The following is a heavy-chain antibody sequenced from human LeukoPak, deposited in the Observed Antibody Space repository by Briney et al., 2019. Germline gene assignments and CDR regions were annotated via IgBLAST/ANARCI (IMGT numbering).Heavy chain of an antibody. J-gene: IGHJ4*02. CDR2: IIPIFGTA. D-gene: IGHD2-15*01. Sequence: ASVKVSCKASGGTFSSYAISWVRQAPGQGREWMGGIIPIFGTANYAQKFQGRVTITADESTSTAYMELSSLRSEDTAVYYCASYPSYCSGGSCYFDYYFDYWGQGTLVTVSS. CDR1: GGTFSSYA. V-gene: IGHV1-69*13. CDR3: ASYPSYCSGGSCYFDYYFDY.